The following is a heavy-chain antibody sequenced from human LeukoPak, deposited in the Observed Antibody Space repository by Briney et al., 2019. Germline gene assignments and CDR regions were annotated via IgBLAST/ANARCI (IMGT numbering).Heavy chain of an antibody. J-gene: IGHJ4*02. Sequence: GGSLRLSCAASGFTFSSYAMHWVRQAPGKGLEWVAVISYDGSNKYYADSVKGRFTISRDNSKNTLYLQMNSLRAEDTAVYYCARSSIAVAPPEDWGQGTLVTVSS. CDR2: ISYDGSNK. CDR3: ARSSIAVAPPED. V-gene: IGHV3-30-3*01. CDR1: GFTFSSYA. D-gene: IGHD6-19*01.